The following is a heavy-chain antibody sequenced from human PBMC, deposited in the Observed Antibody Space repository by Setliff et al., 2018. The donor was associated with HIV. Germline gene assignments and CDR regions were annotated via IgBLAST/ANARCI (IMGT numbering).Heavy chain of an antibody. V-gene: IGHV4-34*01. D-gene: IGHD6-13*01. CDR3: ARGSGGPGSSWVLTRFDS. Sequence: SETLSLTCAVYGGSFTGYYWSWIRQPPGKGLEWIGEVDHTGSTDYSPSLKSRVIISLDMSKNQFSLNLSSVTAADTAVYYCARGSGGPGSSWVLTRFDSWGQGTLVTVSS. J-gene: IGHJ4*02. CDR2: VDHTGST. CDR1: GGSFTGYY.